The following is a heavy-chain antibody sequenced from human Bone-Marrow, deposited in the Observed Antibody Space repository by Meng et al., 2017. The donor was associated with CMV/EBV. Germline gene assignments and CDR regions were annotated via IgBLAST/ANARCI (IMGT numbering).Heavy chain of an antibody. Sequence: KAAGGTFSSYTISWVRQAPGQGLEWMGRIIPILGIANYAQKFQGRVTITADKSTSTAYMELSSLRSEDTAVYYCAASRLRFQPFDYWGQGTLVTVSS. D-gene: IGHD5-12*01. V-gene: IGHV1-69*02. CDR2: IIPILGIA. J-gene: IGHJ4*02. CDR3: AASRLRFQPFDY. CDR1: GGTFSSYT.